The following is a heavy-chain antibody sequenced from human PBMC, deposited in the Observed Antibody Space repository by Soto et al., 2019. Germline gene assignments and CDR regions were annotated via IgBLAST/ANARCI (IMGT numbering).Heavy chain of an antibody. CDR3: AKLGDAVSGFFDF. J-gene: IGHJ5*01. V-gene: IGHV3-30*18. CDR1: GFTFRRYA. CDR2: VSFDGSHK. D-gene: IGHD3-3*01. Sequence: QVQLVQSGGCVGQPGGSRRLSCAASGFTFRRYAIHWVRQAPGKGLEWVADVSFDGSHKTYAVPVRGRFTLSRDNSKNTVYLQMNSLRAEDTAVYYCAKLGDAVSGFFDFWGQGTQVAVSS.